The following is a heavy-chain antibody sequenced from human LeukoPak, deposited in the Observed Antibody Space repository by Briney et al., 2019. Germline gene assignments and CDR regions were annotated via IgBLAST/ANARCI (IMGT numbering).Heavy chain of an antibody. J-gene: IGHJ5*02. V-gene: IGHV3-30*18. CDR3: AKVKRIRDRGNWFDP. CDR1: GFTFSSYG. Sequence: GRSLRLSCAASGFTFSSYGMHWVRQAPGKGLEWVAVISYDGSNKYYADSVKGRFTISRDNSKNTLYLQMNSLRAEDTAVYYCAKVKRIRDRGNWFDPWGQGTLVTVSS. CDR2: ISYDGSNK. D-gene: IGHD6-25*01.